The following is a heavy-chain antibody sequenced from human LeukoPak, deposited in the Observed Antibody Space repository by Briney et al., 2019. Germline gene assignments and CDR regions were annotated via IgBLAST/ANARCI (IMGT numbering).Heavy chain of an antibody. CDR3: ATVPEAGTLPGDYYYYYMDV. CDR2: FDPEDGET. D-gene: IGHD6-19*01. V-gene: IGHV1-24*01. Sequence: ASVKVSCKVSGYTLTELSMHWVRQAPGKGLEWMGGFDPEDGETIYAQKFQGRVTMTEDTSTDTAYMELSSLRSEDTAVYYCATVPEAGTLPGDYYYYYMDVWGKGTTVTVSS. CDR1: GYTLTELS. J-gene: IGHJ6*03.